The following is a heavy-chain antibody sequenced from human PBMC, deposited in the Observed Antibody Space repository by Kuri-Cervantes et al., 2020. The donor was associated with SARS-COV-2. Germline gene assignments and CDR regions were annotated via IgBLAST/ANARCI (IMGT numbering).Heavy chain of an antibody. CDR3: ARDGVADYYYYYMDV. CDR1: GFTFSSYA. J-gene: IGHJ6*03. D-gene: IGHD2-15*01. V-gene: IGHV3-33*08. CDR2: IWYDGSNK. Sequence: GESLKISCAASGFTFSSYAMSWVRQAPGKGLEWVAVIWYDGSNKYYADSVKGRFTISRDNSKNTLYLQMNSLRAEDTAVYYCARDGVADYYYYYMDVWGKGTTVTVSS.